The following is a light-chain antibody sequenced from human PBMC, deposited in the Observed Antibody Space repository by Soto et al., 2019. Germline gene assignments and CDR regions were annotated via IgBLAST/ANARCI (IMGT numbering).Light chain of an antibody. CDR3: SSYTGSTINTVV. J-gene: IGLJ2*01. CDR2: EVS. Sequence: QSVLTQPASVSGSPGQSIAISCTGTSSDVGAYNYVSWYQQHPGKAPKLMIFEVSNRPSGVSNRFSGSKSGNTASLTISGLQAEDEADYYCSSYTGSTINTVVFGGGTQLTVL. CDR1: SSDVGAYNY. V-gene: IGLV2-14*01.